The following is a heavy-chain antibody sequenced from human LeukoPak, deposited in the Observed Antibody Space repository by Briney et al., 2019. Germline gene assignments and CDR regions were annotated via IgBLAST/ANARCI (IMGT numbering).Heavy chain of an antibody. V-gene: IGHV4-59*11. D-gene: IGHD3-16*02. CDR1: GGSISSHY. CDR3: ARDHIVSVGDWYFDL. J-gene: IGHJ2*01. CDR2: IYYSGSTNYT. Sequence: PSETLSLTCTVSGGSISSHYWSWIRQPPGKGLEWIWYIYYSGSTNYTNYNPSLKSRVTISVDTSKNQFSLKLSSVTAADTAVYYCARDHIVSVGDWYFDLWGRGTLVTVSS.